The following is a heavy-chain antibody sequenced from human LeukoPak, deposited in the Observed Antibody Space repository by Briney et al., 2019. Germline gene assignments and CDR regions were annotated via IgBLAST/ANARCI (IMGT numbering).Heavy chain of an antibody. D-gene: IGHD5-18*01. CDR3: ARSSAMATTGFDY. J-gene: IGHJ4*02. V-gene: IGHV3-48*03. CDR1: GFTFSSYE. CDR2: ISSGSTI. Sequence: GGSLRLSCAASGFTFSSYEMNWVRQAPGKGLEWVSYISSGSTIYYADSVKGRFTISRDNAKNSLYLQMNSLRAEDTAVYYCARSSAMATTGFDYWGQGTLVTVSS.